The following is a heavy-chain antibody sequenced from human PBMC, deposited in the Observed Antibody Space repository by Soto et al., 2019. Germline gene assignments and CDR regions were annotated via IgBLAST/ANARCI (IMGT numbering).Heavy chain of an antibody. D-gene: IGHD2-21*01. Sequence: PSETLSLTCTVSGGSMSSGHYYWSWVRQPPGKGLEWIAYIYDTGSAYYNPSLKSRVTISVDTSKNQFSLKLSSVTAADTAVYYCARGVIHWGQGTLVTVSS. CDR3: ARGVIH. V-gene: IGHV4-30-4*01. CDR1: GGSMSSGHYY. CDR2: IYDTGSA. J-gene: IGHJ4*02.